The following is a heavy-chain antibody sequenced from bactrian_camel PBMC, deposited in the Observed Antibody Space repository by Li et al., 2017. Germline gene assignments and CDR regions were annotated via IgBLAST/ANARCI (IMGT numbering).Heavy chain of an antibody. J-gene: IGHJ4*01. D-gene: IGHD3*01. CDR1: GFSFEDSD. V-gene: IGHV3S55*01. CDR2: MSGDGST. Sequence: HVQLVESGGDSVHSGGSLRLSCKHSGFSFEDSDIGWSRQAPGNVCELVAVMSGDGSTEYTESVKDRFTISIDKTTNTLFLQMSNLEPDDTAMYYCVAMAAREGHKASRGLCDTDGISFQGQGTQVTVS.